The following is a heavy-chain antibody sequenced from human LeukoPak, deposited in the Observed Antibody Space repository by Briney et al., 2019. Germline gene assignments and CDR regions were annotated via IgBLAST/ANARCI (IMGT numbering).Heavy chain of an antibody. CDR2: IYYSGNT. CDR3: AARGYSYGYWAFDI. CDR1: GGSISSYY. V-gene: IGHV4-59*06. Sequence: SETLSLTCTVSGGSISSYYRSWIRQHPGKGLEWIGYIYYSGNTYYSPSLKSRVTISVDTSKNQFSLKLSSVTAADTAVYYCAARGYSYGYWAFDIWGQGTMVTVSS. D-gene: IGHD5-18*01. J-gene: IGHJ3*02.